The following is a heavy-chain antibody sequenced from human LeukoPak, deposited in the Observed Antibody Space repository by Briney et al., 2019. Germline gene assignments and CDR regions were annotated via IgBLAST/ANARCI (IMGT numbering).Heavy chain of an antibody. CDR2: IYSGGST. V-gene: IGHV3-53*01. Sequence: GGSLRLSCAASGFTVSSNYMSWVRQAPGKGLEWVSVIYSGGSTYYADSVKGRFTISRDNSKNTLYLQMNSLRAEDTAVYYCAKAYYYGSGSYYMGWYYMDVRGKGTTVTVSS. D-gene: IGHD3-10*01. CDR1: GFTVSSNY. J-gene: IGHJ6*03. CDR3: AKAYYYGSGSYYMGWYYMDV.